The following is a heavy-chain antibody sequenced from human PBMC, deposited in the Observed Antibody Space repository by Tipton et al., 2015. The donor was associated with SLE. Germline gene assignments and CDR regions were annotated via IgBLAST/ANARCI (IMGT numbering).Heavy chain of an antibody. CDR3: AKAPEGRGDFSDYSDF. CDR2: IWYDGSNK. D-gene: IGHD4-17*01. CDR1: GFSFSSYA. J-gene: IGHJ4*02. Sequence: QLVQSGGGVVQPGRSLRLSCAASGFSFSSYAMHWVRQAPGKGLEWVAVIWYDGSNKYYADSVKGRFTISRDNSKNTLYLQMNSLRAEGTAVYFCAKAPEGRGDFSDYSDFWGQGTQVTVSS. V-gene: IGHV3-33*06.